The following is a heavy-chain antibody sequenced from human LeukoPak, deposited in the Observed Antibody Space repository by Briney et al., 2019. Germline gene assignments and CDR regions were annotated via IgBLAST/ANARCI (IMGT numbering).Heavy chain of an antibody. J-gene: IGHJ3*02. CDR2: IYYSGST. CDR3: ARPFTWPGAFDI. CDR1: GGSISSYY. Sequence: SETLSLTCTVSGGSISSYYWSWIRQPPGKGLEWIGYIYYSGSTNYNPSLKSRVTISVDTSKNQFSLKLSSVTAADTAVYYCARPFTWPGAFDIWGQGTMVIVSS. D-gene: IGHD3-10*01. V-gene: IGHV4-59*08.